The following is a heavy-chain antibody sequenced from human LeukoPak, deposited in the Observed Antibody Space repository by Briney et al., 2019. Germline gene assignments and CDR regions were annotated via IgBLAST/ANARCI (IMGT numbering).Heavy chain of an antibody. V-gene: IGHV4-31*03. CDR3: AREYYGSGTQGFDP. CDR2: IYYSGST. D-gene: IGHD3-10*01. Sequence: SQTLSLTCTVSGGSISSGGYYWSWIRQHPGTGLEWIGYIYYSGSTYYNPSLKSRVTISVDTSKNQFSLKLSSVTAADTAVYYCAREYYGSGTQGFDPWGQGTLVTVSS. CDR1: GGSISSGGYY. J-gene: IGHJ5*02.